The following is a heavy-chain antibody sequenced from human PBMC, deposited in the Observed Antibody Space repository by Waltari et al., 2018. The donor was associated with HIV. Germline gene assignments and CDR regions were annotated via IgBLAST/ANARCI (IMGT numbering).Heavy chain of an antibody. D-gene: IGHD2-21*02. J-gene: IGHJ5*02. CDR1: GDSISSSSYY. V-gene: IGHV4-39*01. Sequence: QLQLQESGPGLVKTSETLSLTCTVSGDSISSSSYYWGWTRQPPGKGLEWIGSISYSGSTYYNPSLKSRVTISVDTSKNQFSLKLSSVTAADTAVYYCARRAVVVTAKGPFDPWGQGTLVTVSS. CDR2: ISYSGST. CDR3: ARRAVVVTAKGPFDP.